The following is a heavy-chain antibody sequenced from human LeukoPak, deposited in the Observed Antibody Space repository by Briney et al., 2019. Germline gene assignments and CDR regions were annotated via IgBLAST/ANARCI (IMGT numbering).Heavy chain of an antibody. J-gene: IGHJ4*02. CDR1: GYTFTTYH. CDR2: INPSGGIT. D-gene: IGHD3-22*01. Sequence: ASVKVSCKASGYTFTTYHMHWVRQAPGQGLEWMGIINPSGGITSYAQKFQGRVTMTRDTSTSTVNVELSSLRSEDTAVYYCARAYYYDSSGPIHYFDYWGQGTLVTVSS. CDR3: ARAYYYDSSGPIHYFDY. V-gene: IGHV1-46*01.